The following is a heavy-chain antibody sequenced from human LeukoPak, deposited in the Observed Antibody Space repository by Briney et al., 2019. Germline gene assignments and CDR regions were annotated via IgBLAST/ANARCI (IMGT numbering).Heavy chain of an antibody. J-gene: IGHJ4*02. CDR1: GFTLDDHG. D-gene: IGHD6-19*01. V-gene: IGHV3-20*04. Sequence: GGSLRLSCAASGFTLDDHGMSWVRQVPGKGLELVSGINWNGGSTGYADSVKGRFTISRDNAKNSLYLQMNSLRAEDTALYYCAGGDRNGWYFDYWGQGTLVTVSS. CDR3: AGGDRNGWYFDY. CDR2: INWNGGST.